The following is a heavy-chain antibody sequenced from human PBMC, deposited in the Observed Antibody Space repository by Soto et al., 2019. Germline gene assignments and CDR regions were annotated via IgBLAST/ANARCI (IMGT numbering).Heavy chain of an antibody. V-gene: IGHV3-15*07. CDR1: GFTFSNAW. D-gene: IGHD3-9*01. Sequence: GSLRLSCAASGFTFSNAWMNWVRQAPWKWLEWVALIKSKTDCGTTYYATPVKGRFTISRDDSKSTLFLQMNSLKTEDTAVYYCTTSILTGYFRWSIFDYWGQGNLVTVSS. J-gene: IGHJ4*02. CDR2: IKSKTDCGTT. CDR3: TTSILTGYFRWSIFDY.